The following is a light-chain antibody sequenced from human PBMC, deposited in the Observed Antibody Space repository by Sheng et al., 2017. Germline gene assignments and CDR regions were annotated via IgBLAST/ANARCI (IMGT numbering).Light chain of an antibody. Sequence: EIVLTQSPGTLSLSPGERGTLSCRASQSVSSSYLGWYQQKPGQAPRLLIYGASSRATGIPDRFSGSGSGTDFTLTINRLEPEDFAVYYCQQYGSPPWTFGQGTEGRKSN. CDR3: QQYGSPPWT. V-gene: IGKV3-20*01. CDR1: QSVSSSY. J-gene: IGKJ1*01. CDR2: GAS.